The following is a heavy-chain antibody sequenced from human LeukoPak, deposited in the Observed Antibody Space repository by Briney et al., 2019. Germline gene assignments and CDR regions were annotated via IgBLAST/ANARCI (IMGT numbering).Heavy chain of an antibody. CDR2: IRYDGSNK. J-gene: IGHJ4*02. V-gene: IGHV3-30*02. CDR3: AKDAARYSSGGGAYFDY. D-gene: IGHD6-19*01. Sequence: GGSLRLSCAASGFTFSSYGMHWVRQAPGKGLEGVAFIRYDGSNKYYADSVKGRFTISRDNSKNTLYLQMNSLRAEDTAVYYCAKDAARYSSGGGAYFDYWGQGTLVTVSS. CDR1: GFTFSSYG.